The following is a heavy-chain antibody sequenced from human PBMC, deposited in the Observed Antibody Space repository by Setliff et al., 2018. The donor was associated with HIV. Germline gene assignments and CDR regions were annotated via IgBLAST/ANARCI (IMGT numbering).Heavy chain of an antibody. J-gene: IGHJ5*02. Sequence: GGSLRLSCAASGFTFSSYGMHWVRQAPGKGLEWVAVISYDGSSKYYADSVKGRFTISRDNSKNTLYLQMTSLRAEDTAVYYCAKPYGSGSYYGWFDPWGQGTLVTVSS. V-gene: IGHV3-30*18. CDR1: GFTFSSYG. CDR2: ISYDGSSK. D-gene: IGHD3-10*01. CDR3: AKPYGSGSYYGWFDP.